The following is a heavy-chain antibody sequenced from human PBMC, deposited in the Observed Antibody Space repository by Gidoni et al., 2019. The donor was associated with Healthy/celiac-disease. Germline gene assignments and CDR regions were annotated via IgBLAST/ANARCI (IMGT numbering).Heavy chain of an antibody. Sequence: EVQLLESVGGLVQPGGSLRLSCAASGFTFCSYAMSWVRQAPGKGLECVSDISGSGGSTYYADSVKGRFTISRDNSKNTLYLQMNSLRAEDTAVYYCATHFERDGYNFRYYYYYGMDVWGQGTTVTVSS. V-gene: IGHV3-23*01. CDR1: GFTFCSYA. J-gene: IGHJ6*02. CDR3: ATHFERDGYNFRYYYYYGMDV. CDR2: ISGSGGST. D-gene: IGHD5-12*01.